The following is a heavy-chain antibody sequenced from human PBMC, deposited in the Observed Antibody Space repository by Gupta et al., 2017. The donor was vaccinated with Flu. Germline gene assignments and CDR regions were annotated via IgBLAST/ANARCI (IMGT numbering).Heavy chain of an antibody. CDR1: GFTFSNCA. J-gene: IGHJ4*02. Sequence: EVQLLESGGGLVQPGGSLRLSLAASGFTFSNCAMSWVRQAPGKGLEWVSGISGSGDSTHYADSVKGRFTISRDNSKDTLYLQMNSLRAEDTAVYYCAKARSSTTTSCSNYWGQGTLVTVSS. D-gene: IGHD2-2*01. CDR2: ISGSGDST. V-gene: IGHV3-23*01. CDR3: AKARSSTTTSCSNY.